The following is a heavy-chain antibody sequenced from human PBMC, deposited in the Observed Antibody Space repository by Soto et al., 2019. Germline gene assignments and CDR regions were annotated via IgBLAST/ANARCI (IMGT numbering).Heavy chain of an antibody. V-gene: IGHV4-30-4*01. J-gene: IGHJ6*02. Sequence: SETLSLTCTVSGRSISSGDYYWGWIRQPPGKGLEWIGYIYYSGSTYYNPSLKSRVTISVDTSKNQFSLKLSSVTAADTAVYYCARVSLPPGPRPPTVTTRYYYYGMDVWGQGTTVTVSS. CDR3: ARVSLPPGPRPPTVTTRYYYYGMDV. CDR2: IYYSGST. CDR1: GRSISSGDYY. D-gene: IGHD4-17*01.